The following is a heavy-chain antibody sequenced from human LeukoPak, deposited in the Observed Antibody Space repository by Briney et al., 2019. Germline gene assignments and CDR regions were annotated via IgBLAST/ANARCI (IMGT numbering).Heavy chain of an antibody. Sequence: GGSLRLSCAASGFTFSSYWMSWVRQAPGKGLEWVANIKQDGSEKYYVDSVKGRFTISRDNSKNTLYLQMNSLRAEDTAVYYCAKESKAYYYDSSGSSCFDYWGQGTLVTVSS. CDR1: GFTFSSYW. D-gene: IGHD3-22*01. CDR3: AKESKAYYYDSSGSSCFDY. V-gene: IGHV3-7*03. CDR2: IKQDGSEK. J-gene: IGHJ4*02.